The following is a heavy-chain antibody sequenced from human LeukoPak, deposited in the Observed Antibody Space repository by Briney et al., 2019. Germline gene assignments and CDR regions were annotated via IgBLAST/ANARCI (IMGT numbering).Heavy chain of an antibody. CDR3: AREAIRPRYWFDH. V-gene: IGHV1-2*02. CDR1: GYSFTGYY. CDR2: INPSTGDT. Sequence: ASVKVSCKSSGYSFTGYYLHWVRQAPGQGLEWMGRINPSTGDTDYAQKFQGRVTMTRDTSISTGYMELSRLRSDDTAVYYCAREAIRPRYWFDHWGQGTLVTVSS. D-gene: IGHD2-2*02. J-gene: IGHJ5*01.